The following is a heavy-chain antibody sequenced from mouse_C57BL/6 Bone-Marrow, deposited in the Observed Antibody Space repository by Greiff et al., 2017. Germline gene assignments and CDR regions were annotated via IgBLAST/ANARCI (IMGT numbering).Heavy chain of an antibody. CDR3: ARAEYYGSSGWVAY. D-gene: IGHD1-1*01. J-gene: IGHJ3*01. CDR1: GFTFSSYT. V-gene: IGHV5-9*01. CDR2: ISGGRSNP. Sequence: DVKLVESGGGLVKPGGSLKLPCAASGFTFSSYTMSWLRQTPEKKLEWVATISGGRSNPYSPDSVKGRFTISRDNAKNTLYLQMSSVRSEDTALYYCARAEYYGSSGWVAYWGKGTLVTGSA.